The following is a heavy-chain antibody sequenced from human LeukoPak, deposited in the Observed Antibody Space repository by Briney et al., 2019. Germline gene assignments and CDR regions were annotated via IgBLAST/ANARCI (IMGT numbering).Heavy chain of an antibody. D-gene: IGHD6-13*01. CDR2: ISHDGTNK. Sequence: GGSLRLSCVVSGFTFSSYGIHWVRQAPGKGLEWVAFISHDGTNKYYADSVKGRFTLSRDNSKNTLYLQMNSLRAEDTAVYYCAKGGYRTVPFDYWGQGTLVTVSS. J-gene: IGHJ4*02. V-gene: IGHV3-30*18. CDR1: GFTFSSYG. CDR3: AKGGYRTVPFDY.